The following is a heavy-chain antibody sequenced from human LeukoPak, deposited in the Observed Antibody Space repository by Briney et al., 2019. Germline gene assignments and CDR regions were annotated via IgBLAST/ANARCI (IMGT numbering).Heavy chain of an antibody. CDR1: GYTFTSYG. J-gene: IGHJ4*02. V-gene: IGHV1-69*13. Sequence: SVKVSCKAPGYTFTSYGISWVRQAPGQGLEWMGGIIPIFGTANYAQKFQGRVTITADESTSTAYMELSSLRSEDTAVYYCARGHCSGGSCYYFDYWGQGTLVTVSS. CDR2: IIPIFGTA. D-gene: IGHD2-15*01. CDR3: ARGHCSGGSCYYFDY.